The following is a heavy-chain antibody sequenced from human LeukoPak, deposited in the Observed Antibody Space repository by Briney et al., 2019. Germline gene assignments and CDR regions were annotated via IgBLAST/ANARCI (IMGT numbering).Heavy chain of an antibody. J-gene: IGHJ4*02. Sequence: GGSLRFSCAASGFTFSSYAMSWVRQAPGKGLEWVSAISGSGGSTYYADSVKGRFTISRDNSKNTLYLQMNSLRAEDTAVYYCAKIPLLRFLEWLFSSYFDYWGQGTLVTVSS. CDR2: ISGSGGST. CDR3: AKIPLLRFLEWLFSSYFDY. D-gene: IGHD3-3*01. V-gene: IGHV3-23*01. CDR1: GFTFSSYA.